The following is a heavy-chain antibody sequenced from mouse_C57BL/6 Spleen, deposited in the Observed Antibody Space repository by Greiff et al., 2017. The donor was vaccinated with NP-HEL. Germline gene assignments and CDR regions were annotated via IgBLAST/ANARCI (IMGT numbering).Heavy chain of an antibody. CDR1: GYAFSSSW. D-gene: IGHD3-1*01. V-gene: IGHV1-82*01. Sequence: VQLQQSGPELVKPGASVKISCKASGYAFSSSWMNWVKQRPGKGLEWIGRIYPGDGDTNYNGKFKGKATLTADKSSSTAYMQLSSLTSEDSAVYFCARSGSPSEYYAMDYWGQGTSVTVSS. CDR2: IYPGDGDT. CDR3: ARSGSPSEYYAMDY. J-gene: IGHJ4*01.